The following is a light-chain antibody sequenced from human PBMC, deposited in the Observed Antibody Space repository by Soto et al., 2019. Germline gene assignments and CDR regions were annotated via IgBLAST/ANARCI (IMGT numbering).Light chain of an antibody. Sequence: EIVLTQSPGTLSLSPGERATLSCRASQYMTRTYIAWYQQKPGQAPRLLIYAASNRSTGIPDKFSGIGSATDYSLTITRLEPEDSAVYYCHQYDKAPQTFGQGTKVAIK. V-gene: IGKV3-20*01. CDR1: QYMTRTY. CDR3: HQYDKAPQT. CDR2: AAS. J-gene: IGKJ2*01.